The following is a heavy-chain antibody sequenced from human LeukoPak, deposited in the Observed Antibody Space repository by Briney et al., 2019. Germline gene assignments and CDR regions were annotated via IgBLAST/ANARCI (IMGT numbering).Heavy chain of an antibody. D-gene: IGHD3-10*01. CDR2: IKSKTDGGTT. CDR1: GFTFSNAW. Sequence: GGSLILSCAASGFTFSNAWMSWVRQAPGKGLEWVGRIKSKTDGGTTDYTAPVKGRFTISRDDSKNTLYLQMNSLKTVDTAVYYCTTGPFDYYGSASYLANGMDVWGQGTTVTVSS. V-gene: IGHV3-15*01. CDR3: TTGPFDYYGSASYLANGMDV. J-gene: IGHJ6*02.